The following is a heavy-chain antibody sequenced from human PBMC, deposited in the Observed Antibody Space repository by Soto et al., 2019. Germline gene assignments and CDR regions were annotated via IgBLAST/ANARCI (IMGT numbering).Heavy chain of an antibody. J-gene: IGHJ5*02. CDR3: VKYTVTEDLGES. V-gene: IGHV3-23*01. CDR1: GFTFSSYA. CDR2: VSRAGTYT. Sequence: EVQLLESGGDVVRPGGCLRLSCAASGFTFSSYAIGWVRQAPGKGLEWVAGVSRAGTYTFYADSVRGRFSISRDNARDTVDLYMNALRGDDTAVYFCVKYTVTEDLGESWGQGTLVSVSS. D-gene: IGHD3-16*01.